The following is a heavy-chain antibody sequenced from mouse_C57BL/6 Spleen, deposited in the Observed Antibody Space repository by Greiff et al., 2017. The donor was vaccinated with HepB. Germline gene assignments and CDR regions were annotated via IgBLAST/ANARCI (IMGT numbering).Heavy chain of an antibody. CDR3: ARSSPLTTVVGAMDY. CDR1: GYAFSSYW. D-gene: IGHD1-1*01. J-gene: IGHJ4*01. V-gene: IGHV1-80*01. CDR2: LYPGDGDT. Sequence: QVQLQQSGAELVKPGASVKISCKASGYAFSSYWMNWVKQRPGKGLEWIGQLYPGDGDTNYNGKFKGKATLTADKSSSTAYMQLSSLTSEDSAVYFCARSSPLTTVVGAMDYWGQGTSVTVSS.